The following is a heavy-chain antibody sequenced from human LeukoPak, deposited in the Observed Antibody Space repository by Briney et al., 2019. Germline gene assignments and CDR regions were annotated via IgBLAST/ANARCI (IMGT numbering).Heavy chain of an antibody. J-gene: IGHJ2*01. Sequence: SSETLSLTCTVSGGSISSGASDWGWIRQHPKRGLEWVGYINHSGSIYYNPSLGSRVTMSVDTSKNQFSLKLSSVTAADSAVYYCARAARQGFTMIVVPFFYFDLWGRGTLVTVSS. D-gene: IGHD3-22*01. CDR2: INHSGSI. CDR3: ARAARQGFTMIVVPFFYFDL. V-gene: IGHV4-31*03. CDR1: GGSISSGASD.